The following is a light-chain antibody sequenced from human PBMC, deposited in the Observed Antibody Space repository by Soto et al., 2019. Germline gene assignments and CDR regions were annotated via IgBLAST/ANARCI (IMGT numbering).Light chain of an antibody. Sequence: EKVMTHSPPPLSVSPREKNTPPPRASQSVSSNLAWYQQKPGQAPRLLIYGASTRATDIPVRFTGSGSGTEFTFTISSLQSEDFAIYYCQQYDNWPRTFGQGTKVDIK. CDR2: GAS. J-gene: IGKJ1*01. CDR3: QQYDNWPRT. CDR1: QSVSSN. V-gene: IGKV3-15*01.